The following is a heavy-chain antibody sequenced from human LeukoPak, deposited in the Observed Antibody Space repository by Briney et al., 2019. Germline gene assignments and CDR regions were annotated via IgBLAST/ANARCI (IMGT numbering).Heavy chain of an antibody. CDR3: ARFTPQGYGWGGYNRFDP. D-gene: IGHD3-16*01. CDR1: GGSISSSNYY. J-gene: IGHJ5*02. CDR2: IHYSETT. V-gene: IGHV4-39*02. Sequence: SETLSLTCTVSGGSISSSNYYWGWIRQPPGKGLEWIASIHYSETTYYNPSLKSRVTISVDTSKNHFSLKLSSVTAADTAVYYCARFTPQGYGWGGYNRFDPWGQGTLVTVSS.